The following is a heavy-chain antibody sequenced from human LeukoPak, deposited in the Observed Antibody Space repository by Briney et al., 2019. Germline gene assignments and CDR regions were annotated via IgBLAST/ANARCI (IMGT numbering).Heavy chain of an antibody. J-gene: IGHJ4*02. Sequence: SETLSLTCTVSGGSISSRSYYWGWIRQPPGKGLEWIGIIYYSGSTYSNPSLRSRVTISVDTSKNQFSLKLGSVTAADTAVYYCARQHPPSYYYGSGSFDYWGQGTLVTVSS. V-gene: IGHV4-39*01. CDR1: GGSISSRSYY. CDR3: ARQHPPSYYYGSGSFDY. D-gene: IGHD3-10*01. CDR2: IYYSGST.